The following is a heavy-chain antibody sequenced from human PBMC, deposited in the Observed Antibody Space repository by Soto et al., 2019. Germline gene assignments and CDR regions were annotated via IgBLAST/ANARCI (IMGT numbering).Heavy chain of an antibody. CDR1: GFTFSSYG. V-gene: IGHV3-30*18. CDR3: ANDVYNWIIQQ. J-gene: IGHJ1*01. Sequence: QVQLVESGGGVVQPGRSLRLSCAASGFTFSSYGMHWVRQAPGKGLEWVAVISYDGSNTYYADSVKGRFTLSGDHAKHTLYLQMNSLRAEDTAVYHCANDVYNWIIQQWGQGTQVIVSS. D-gene: IGHD1-20*01. CDR2: ISYDGSNT.